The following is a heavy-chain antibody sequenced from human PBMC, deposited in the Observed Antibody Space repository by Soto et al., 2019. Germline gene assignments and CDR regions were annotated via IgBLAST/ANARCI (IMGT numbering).Heavy chain of an antibody. D-gene: IGHD2-15*01. Sequence: SVKVSCKASGGTFSSYAISWVRQAPGQGLEWMGGIIPIFGTANYAQKFQGRVTITADESTSTAYMELSSLRSEDTAVYYCARSPLNIVVVVAATPGFDYYGMDVWGQGTTVTVSS. J-gene: IGHJ6*02. CDR3: ARSPLNIVVVVAATPGFDYYGMDV. CDR1: GGTFSSYA. V-gene: IGHV1-69*13. CDR2: IIPIFGTA.